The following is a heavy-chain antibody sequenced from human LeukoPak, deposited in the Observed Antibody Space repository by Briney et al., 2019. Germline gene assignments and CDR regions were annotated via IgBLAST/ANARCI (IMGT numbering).Heavy chain of an antibody. J-gene: IGHJ4*02. D-gene: IGHD1-26*01. V-gene: IGHV3-74*01. Sequence: GGSLRLSCAASGFTFSSYWMHWVRQGPGKGLVWVARINMDGSTISYADFVKGRFTISRDNAKNTLYLQMNSLRAEDTAVYYCARVSRGSYHFWGQGALVTVSS. CDR3: ARVSRGSYHF. CDR2: INMDGSTI. CDR1: GFTFSSYW.